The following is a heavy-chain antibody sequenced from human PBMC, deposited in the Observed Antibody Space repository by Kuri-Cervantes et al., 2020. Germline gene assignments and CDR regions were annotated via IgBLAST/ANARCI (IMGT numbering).Heavy chain of an antibody. CDR1: GFSLSTSGMC. V-gene: IGHV2-70*20. J-gene: IGHJ6*03. CDR3: ARTSFTGGGVDYYYYMDV. CDR2: IDWDDDK. D-gene: IGHD1-26*01. Sequence: SGPTLVKPTQTLTLTCTFSGFSLSTSGMCVSWVRQPPGKALEWLALIDWDDDKYYSTSLKTRLTISKDTSKNQVVLTMTNMDPVDTATYYCARTSFTGGGVDYYYYMDVWGKGTTVTVSS.